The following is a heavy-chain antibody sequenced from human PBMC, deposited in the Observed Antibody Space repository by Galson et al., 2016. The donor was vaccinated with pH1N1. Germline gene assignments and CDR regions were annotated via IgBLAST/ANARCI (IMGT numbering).Heavy chain of an antibody. CDR1: GDIFINYP. V-gene: IGHV1-69*05. CDR2: IMPIFDKP. D-gene: IGHD3-22*01. CDR3: ARGGGTYYQTYWYFNL. J-gene: IGHJ2*01. Sequence: SVKVSCKASGDIFINYPISWVRQAPGQGLEWMGGIMPIFDKPTYAQKFQGRVKITTDKSTSTTYMVLSSLRSEDTAVYYCARGGGTYYQTYWYFNLWGRGTLVTVSS.